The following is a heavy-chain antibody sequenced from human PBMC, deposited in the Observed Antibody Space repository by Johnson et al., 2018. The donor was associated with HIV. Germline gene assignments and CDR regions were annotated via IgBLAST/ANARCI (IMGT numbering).Heavy chain of an antibody. CDR2: ISFAGTNK. CDR3: ARDRPDIVVVPGAIDAFDI. J-gene: IGHJ3*02. D-gene: IGHD2-2*01. CDR1: GFTFSSYG. Sequence: QVQLVESGGGVVQPGRSLRLSCAASGFTFSSYGMAWVRQAPGKGLEWVTAISFAGTNKYYADSVKGRFTISRDNSKDTLYLQMDGLRPEDTAVYYCARDRPDIVVVPGAIDAFDIWGQGTMVTVSS. V-gene: IGHV3-30*03.